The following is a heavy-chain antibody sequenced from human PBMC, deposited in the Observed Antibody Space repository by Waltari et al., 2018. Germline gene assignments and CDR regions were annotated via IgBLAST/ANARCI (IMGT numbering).Heavy chain of an antibody. J-gene: IGHJ6*02. Sequence: EVQLVESGGGLVQPGGSLRLSCSASGFTFSSYAMHWVRQAPGKGLEYVSVISNNGGSTYYADSVKGRFTISRDNSKKTLYLQMSSLRPEDTAVYYCVKNSPYYGMDVWGQGTTVTVSS. V-gene: IGHV3-64D*06. CDR1: GFTFSSYA. CDR3: VKNSPYYGMDV. CDR2: ISNNGGST. D-gene: IGHD1-26*01.